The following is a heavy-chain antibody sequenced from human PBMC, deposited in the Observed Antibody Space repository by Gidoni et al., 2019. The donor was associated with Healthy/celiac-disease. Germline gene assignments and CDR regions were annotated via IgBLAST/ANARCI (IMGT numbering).Heavy chain of an antibody. Sequence: EVQLVESGGGLVKPGGSLRLSCAASGFTFSNAWTSWVRQAPGKGLEWVGRIKSKTDGGTTDYAAPVKGRFTISRDDSKNTLYLQMNSLKTEDTAVYYCTTDPVGYCSGGSCYGFDYWGQGTLVTVSS. CDR2: IKSKTDGGTT. D-gene: IGHD2-15*01. CDR3: TTDPVGYCSGGSCYGFDY. J-gene: IGHJ4*02. CDR1: GFTFSNAW. V-gene: IGHV3-15*01.